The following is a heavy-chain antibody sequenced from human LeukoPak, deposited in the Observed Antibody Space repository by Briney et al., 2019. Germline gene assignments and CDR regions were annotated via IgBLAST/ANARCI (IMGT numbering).Heavy chain of an antibody. J-gene: IGHJ4*02. Sequence: ASVKVSCKVSGYTLTELSMHWVRQAPGKGLEWMGGFDPEDGVTIYAQKFQGRVTMTEDTSTDTAYMELSSLRSEDTAVYYCATDLHCSSTSCLDYWGQGTLVTVSS. D-gene: IGHD2-2*01. CDR3: ATDLHCSSTSCLDY. CDR1: GYTLTELS. CDR2: FDPEDGVT. V-gene: IGHV1-24*01.